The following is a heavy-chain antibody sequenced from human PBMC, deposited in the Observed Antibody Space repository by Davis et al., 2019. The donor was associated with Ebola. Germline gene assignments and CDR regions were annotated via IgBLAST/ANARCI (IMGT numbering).Heavy chain of an antibody. Sequence: GGSLRLSCAASGFTFSSYGMHWVRQAPGKGLEWVANIKQDGSEKYYVDSVKGRFTISRDNAKNSLYLQMNSLRAEDTAVYYCAREYVSAPNWFDPWGQGTLVTVS. J-gene: IGHJ5*02. V-gene: IGHV3-7*03. CDR2: IKQDGSEK. CDR1: GFTFSSYG. CDR3: AREYVSAPNWFDP. D-gene: IGHD3-16*01.